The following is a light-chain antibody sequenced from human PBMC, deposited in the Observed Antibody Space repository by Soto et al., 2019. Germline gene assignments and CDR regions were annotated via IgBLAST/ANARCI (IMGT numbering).Light chain of an antibody. CDR2: GAS. CDR3: QHFGGTTFT. V-gene: IGKV3D-15*01. CDR1: QGLNRN. Sequence: ETVMTQSPATLSVSPGETATLSCRTSQGLNRNLAWYQQRPGQTPSLLIYGASTRATGIPDRFSGSGSGTHFTLTISRLEPGDFAVYYCQHFGGTTFTFGQGTRLEIK. J-gene: IGKJ5*01.